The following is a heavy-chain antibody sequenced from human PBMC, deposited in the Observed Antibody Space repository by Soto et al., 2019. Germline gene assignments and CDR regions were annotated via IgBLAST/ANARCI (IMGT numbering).Heavy chain of an antibody. V-gene: IGHV4-59*08. D-gene: IGHD3-3*01. CDR2: IYYSGST. Sequence: SETLSVTCTVSGGSISSYYWSWIRQPPGKGLEWIGYIYYSGSTNYNPSLKSRVTISVDTSKNQFSLKLSSVTAADTAVYYCARYRVGDFWSGYYDYWGQGTLVTVSS. CDR1: GGSISSYY. J-gene: IGHJ4*02. CDR3: ARYRVGDFWSGYYDY.